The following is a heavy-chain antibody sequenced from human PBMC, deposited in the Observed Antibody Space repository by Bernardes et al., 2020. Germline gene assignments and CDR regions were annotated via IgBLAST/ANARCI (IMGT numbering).Heavy chain of an antibody. CDR2: ISYSGIT. D-gene: IGHD3-22*01. CDR1: GGSIRSDY. CDR3: ARLAFYDSSGYFVGAFDI. Sequence: SETLSLTCTVSGGSIRSDYWSWIRQPPGKGLEWIGYISYSGITNYNPSLKSRVTISSDTSKNQFSLKLSSVTAADTAVYYCARLAFYDSSGYFVGAFDIWGQGTMVTVSS. V-gene: IGHV4-59*01. J-gene: IGHJ3*02.